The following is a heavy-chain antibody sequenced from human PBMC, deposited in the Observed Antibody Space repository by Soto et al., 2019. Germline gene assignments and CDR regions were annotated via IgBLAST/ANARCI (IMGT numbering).Heavy chain of an antibody. CDR3: AKDLQYYGSGSRHDY. CDR1: GFTFSSYA. J-gene: IGHJ4*02. D-gene: IGHD3-10*01. CDR2: ISGSGGST. Sequence: GGSLRLSCAASGFTFSSYAMIWVRQAPGKGLEWVSSISGSGGSTYYADSVKGRFTISRDNSNNTLYLQMNSLRAEDTAVYYCAKDLQYYGSGSRHDYWGQGTLVTVSS. V-gene: IGHV3-23*01.